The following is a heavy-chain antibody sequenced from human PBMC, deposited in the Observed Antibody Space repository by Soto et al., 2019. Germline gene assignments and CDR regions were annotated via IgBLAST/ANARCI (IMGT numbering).Heavy chain of an antibody. D-gene: IGHD3-16*01. CDR2: IYYSGST. CDR1: GGSISSYY. Sequence: SETLSLTCTVSGGSISSYYWSWIRQPPGKGLEWIGYIYYSGSTNYNPSLKSRVTISVDTSKNQFSLKLSSVTAADTAVYYCARANSDDYIWGSYLQVWGQGTLVTVSS. V-gene: IGHV4-59*01. CDR3: ARANSDDYIWGSYLQV. J-gene: IGHJ4*02.